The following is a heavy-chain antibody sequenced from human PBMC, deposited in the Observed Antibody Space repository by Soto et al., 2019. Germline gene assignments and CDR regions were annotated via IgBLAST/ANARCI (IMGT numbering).Heavy chain of an antibody. CDR2: INHSGST. CDR3: AREAIRYFDWLPSGYWFDP. J-gene: IGHJ5*02. D-gene: IGHD3-9*01. Sequence: QVQLQQWGAGLLKPSETLSLTCAVYGGSFSGYYWSWIRQPPGKGLEWIGEINHSGSTNYNPSLKSRVHISVETSKNQFSLKLSSVTAADTAVYYCAREAIRYFDWLPSGYWFDPWGQGTLVTVSS. CDR1: GGSFSGYY. V-gene: IGHV4-34*01.